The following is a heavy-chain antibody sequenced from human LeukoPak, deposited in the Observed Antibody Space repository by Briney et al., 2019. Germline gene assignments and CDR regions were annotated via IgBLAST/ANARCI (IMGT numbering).Heavy chain of an antibody. J-gene: IGHJ4*02. CDR1: GFTFSSYE. Sequence: GGSLRLSCAASGFTFSSYEMNWVRQAPGKGLEWVSYISSSGSTIYYADSVKGRFTISRDNSKNTLYLQMNSLRAEDTAVYYCAKGRYYFDYWGQGTLVTVSS. V-gene: IGHV3-48*03. CDR2: ISSSGSTI. CDR3: AKGRYYFDY.